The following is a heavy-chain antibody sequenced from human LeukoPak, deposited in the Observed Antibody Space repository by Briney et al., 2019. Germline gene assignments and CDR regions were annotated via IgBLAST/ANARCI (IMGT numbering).Heavy chain of an antibody. Sequence: PGTSLRLSCAASRFTFNDYGMHWVRQAPGKGLEWVAVISYDGSIKYYADSVKARFTISRDNSKNTLYLHMNSLRPEDTAVYYCAKEPYRLGITFYYENWGQGTLVTVSS. J-gene: IGHJ4*02. V-gene: IGHV3-30*18. D-gene: IGHD3-16*01. CDR1: RFTFNDYG. CDR3: AKEPYRLGITFYYEN. CDR2: ISYDGSIK.